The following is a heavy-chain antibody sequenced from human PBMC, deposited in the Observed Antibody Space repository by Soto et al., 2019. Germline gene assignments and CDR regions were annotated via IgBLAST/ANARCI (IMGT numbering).Heavy chain of an antibody. Sequence: ASVKVSCKASGYTFTSYAMHWVRQAPGQRLEWMGWINAGNGNTKYSQKFQGRVTITRDTSASTAYMELSSLRSEDTAVYYCARVGTGGGGLRYYYYGMDVWGQGTTVTVSS. J-gene: IGHJ6*02. CDR2: INAGNGNT. CDR3: ARVGTGGGGLRYYYYGMDV. CDR1: GYTFTSYA. V-gene: IGHV1-3*01. D-gene: IGHD2-21*01.